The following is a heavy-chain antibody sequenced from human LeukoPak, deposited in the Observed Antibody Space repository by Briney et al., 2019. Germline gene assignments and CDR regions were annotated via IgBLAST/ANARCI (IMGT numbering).Heavy chain of an antibody. CDR3: ARDVHGDYGSGWFDP. D-gene: IGHD4-17*01. CDR1: GGTFNNSA. Sequence: PVKVSCKTSGGTFNNSAISWVRQAPGQGLEWLGGIMPLFGTASYAQKFQGRVTITKDESTRTVYLELTSLTSDDKAVYYCARDVHGDYGSGWFDPWGQGTLVSVSS. CDR2: IMPLFGTA. J-gene: IGHJ5*02. V-gene: IGHV1-69*05.